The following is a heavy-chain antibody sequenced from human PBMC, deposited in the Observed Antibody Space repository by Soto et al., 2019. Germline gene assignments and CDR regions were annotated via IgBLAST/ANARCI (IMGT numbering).Heavy chain of an antibody. V-gene: IGHV2-70*01. CDR1: GFSLSTSGMC. CDR2: IDWDDDK. D-gene: IGHD2-2*01. Sequence: VSGPTLVNPTQTLTLTCTFSGFSLSTSGMCVSWIRQPPGKALEWLALIDWDDDKYYSTSLKTRLTISKDTSKNQVVLTMTNMDPVDTATYYCARSELVVPAGVYYGMDVWGQGTKVTVSS. J-gene: IGHJ6*02. CDR3: ARSELVVPAGVYYGMDV.